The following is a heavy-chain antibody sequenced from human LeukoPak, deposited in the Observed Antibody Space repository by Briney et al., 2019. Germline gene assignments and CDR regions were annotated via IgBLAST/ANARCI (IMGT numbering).Heavy chain of an antibody. Sequence: GGSLRLSCAASGFTFSSYSMNWVRQAPGKGLEWVSFISSSSTYIYYADSLKGRFTISRDNAKNSLYLQMNSLRAEDTAVYYCARAQGGPYYLDYWGQGTLVSVSS. CDR3: ARAQGGPYYLDY. D-gene: IGHD2-15*01. CDR1: GFTFSSYS. V-gene: IGHV3-21*06. CDR2: ISSSSTYI. J-gene: IGHJ4*02.